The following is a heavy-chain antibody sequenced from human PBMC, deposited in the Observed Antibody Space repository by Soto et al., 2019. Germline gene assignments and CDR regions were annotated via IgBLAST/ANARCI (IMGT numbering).Heavy chain of an antibody. CDR2: IWHVGNT. D-gene: IGHD2-15*01. V-gene: IGHV4-4*02. J-gene: IGHJ3*01. CDR3: AQYLCGGGRCATAFDG. CDR1: GDSISPDKC. Sequence: QVQLQESGPGLVKPSDTLSRTCTVSGDSISPDKCWSWVRQPPGKGLEWIGEIWHVGNTNYSPSLKSRVPLALDQSKHPFSLRLTAVSAADTDVYYCAQYLCGGGRCATAFDGWYPGTTVTVSP.